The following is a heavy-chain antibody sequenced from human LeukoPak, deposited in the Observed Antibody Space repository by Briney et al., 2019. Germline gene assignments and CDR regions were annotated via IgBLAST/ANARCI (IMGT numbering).Heavy chain of an antibody. CDR3: AGEAGGGYARAFDI. D-gene: IGHD5-12*01. V-gene: IGHV4-4*07. CDR1: GGSISSYS. CDR2: IYTSGTT. Sequence: PSETLSLTCIVSGGSISSYSWTWIRQPAGEGLEWIGRIYTSGTTNYEPSLESRVTMSVDTSKNQFSLKLSSVTAADTAVYYCAGEAGGGYARAFDIWGQGTMVTVSS. J-gene: IGHJ3*02.